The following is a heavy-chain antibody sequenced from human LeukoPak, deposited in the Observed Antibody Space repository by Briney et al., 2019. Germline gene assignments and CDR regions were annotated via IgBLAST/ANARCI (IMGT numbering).Heavy chain of an antibody. D-gene: IGHD6-13*01. V-gene: IGHV4-38-2*02. CDR1: GYSINNGFY. CDR3: ARDKFSGSRSTPYHFDY. Sequence: SETLSLTCSVSGYSINNGFYWGWIRQSPGKGLEWIGTIYYSGSTYYNPSLKSRVTISVDTSKNQFSLNLNSVTAADTAVYYCARDKFSGSRSTPYHFDYWGQGTLVTVSS. CDR2: IYYSGST. J-gene: IGHJ4*02.